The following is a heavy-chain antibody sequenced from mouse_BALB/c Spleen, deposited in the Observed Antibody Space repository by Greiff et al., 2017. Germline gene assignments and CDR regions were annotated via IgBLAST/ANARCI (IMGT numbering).Heavy chain of an antibody. Sequence: EVMLVESGPSLVKPSQTLSLTCSVTGFSITSGYWNWIRKCPGNKLEYMGYISYSGSTYYNPSLKSRISITRDTSKNQYYLQLNSVTTEDTATDYCARLGDSSGYVPYWGQGTLVTVSA. CDR1: GFSITSGY. V-gene: IGHV3-8*02. D-gene: IGHD3-2*01. CDR2: ISYSGST. J-gene: IGHJ3*01. CDR3: ARLGDSSGYVPY.